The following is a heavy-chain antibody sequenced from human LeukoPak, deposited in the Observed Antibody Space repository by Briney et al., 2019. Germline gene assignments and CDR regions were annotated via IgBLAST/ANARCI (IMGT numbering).Heavy chain of an antibody. J-gene: IGHJ6*02. CDR3: AKDMGYHYSSSWYVGAVLHGMDV. CDR1: GFAFSSYG. D-gene: IGHD6-13*01. CDR2: ISYDGSNK. Sequence: PSGGSLRLSCAASGFAFSSYGMHWVRQAPGKGLEWVAVISYDGSNKYYADSVKGRFTISRDNSKNTLYLQMNSLRAEDTAVYYCAKDMGYHYSSSWYVGAVLHGMDVWGQGTTVTVSS. V-gene: IGHV3-30*18.